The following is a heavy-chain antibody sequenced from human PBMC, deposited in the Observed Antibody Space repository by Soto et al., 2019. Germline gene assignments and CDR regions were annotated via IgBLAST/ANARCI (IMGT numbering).Heavy chain of an antibody. CDR3: ARDSRLRSALDY. CDR1: GGSISSGGYY. D-gene: IGHD4-17*01. V-gene: IGHV4-31*03. Sequence: RSLTCTVSGGSISSGGYYWSWIRQHPGKGLEWIGYIYYSGSTYYNPSLKSRVTISVDTSKNQFSLKLSSVTAADTAVYYCARDSRLRSALDYWGQGTLVTVSS. CDR2: IYYSGST. J-gene: IGHJ4*02.